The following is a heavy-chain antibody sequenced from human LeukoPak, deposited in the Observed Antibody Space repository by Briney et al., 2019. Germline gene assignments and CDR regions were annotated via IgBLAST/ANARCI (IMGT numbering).Heavy chain of an antibody. J-gene: IGHJ4*02. CDR2: ISYDGSNK. Sequence: GGSLRLSCAASGFTFSSYAMHWVRQAPGKGLEWVAVISYDGSNKYYADSVKGRFTISRDNSKNTLYLQMNSLRAEDTAVYYCANTYYDYVWGSFDYWGQGTLVTVSS. D-gene: IGHD3-16*01. CDR1: GFTFSSYA. V-gene: IGHV3-30-3*01. CDR3: ANTYYDYVWGSFDY.